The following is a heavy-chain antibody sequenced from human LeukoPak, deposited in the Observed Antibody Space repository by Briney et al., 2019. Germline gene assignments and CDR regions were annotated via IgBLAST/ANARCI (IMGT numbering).Heavy chain of an antibody. V-gene: IGHV3-23*01. CDR1: GFTFSSYA. J-gene: IGHJ4*02. CDR3: AKSRSGYALLDY. D-gene: IGHD3-22*01. CDR2: ISGSGATT. Sequence: GGSLRLSCTASGFTFSSYAMGWVRQAPGKGLEWVSSISGSGATTYYADSVKGRYTISRDNPKNTLYVEMNNMTAEDTAVYYCAKSRSGYALLDYWGQGTLVTVSS.